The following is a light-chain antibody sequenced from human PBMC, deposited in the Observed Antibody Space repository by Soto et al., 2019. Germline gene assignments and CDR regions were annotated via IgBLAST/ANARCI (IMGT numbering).Light chain of an antibody. V-gene: IGLV2-23*02. CDR3: CSYAGSSDV. J-gene: IGLJ1*01. CDR1: SXDIGGYDL. Sequence: QSALTQPASVSGSPGQSITISCTGTSXDIGGYDLVSWYQQHPGKAPKLIIYEVSKRPSGFSPRFSGSKSGNTASLTISGLQAEDEADYYCCSYAGSSDVFGPGTKVTVL. CDR2: EVS.